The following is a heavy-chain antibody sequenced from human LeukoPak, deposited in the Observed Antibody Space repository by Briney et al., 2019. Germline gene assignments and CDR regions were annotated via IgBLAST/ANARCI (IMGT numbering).Heavy chain of an antibody. J-gene: IGHJ3*02. Sequence: TSETLSLTCTVSGGSISSYYWSWIRQPPGKGLEWIGYIYYSGSTNYNPFLKSRVTISVDTSKNQFSLKLSSVTAADTAVYYCAGSIVGATGGDAFDIWGQGTMVTVSS. D-gene: IGHD1-26*01. CDR3: AGSIVGATGGDAFDI. CDR2: IYYSGST. CDR1: GGSISSYY. V-gene: IGHV4-59*01.